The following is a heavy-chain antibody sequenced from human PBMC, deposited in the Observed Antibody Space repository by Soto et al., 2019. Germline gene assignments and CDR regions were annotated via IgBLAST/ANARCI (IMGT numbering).Heavy chain of an antibody. CDR3: ARIVRDKLPTIDY. CDR1: GYTFTNYD. Sequence: QVQMVQSGAEVKKPGASVRVSCKASGYTFTNYDINLVRQATGKGLEWMGWMNPSNGNTGYAQKFQGRVTMTRDTSISTAYMELSSLTSADTAVYSCARIVRDKLPTIDYWGQGALVTVSS. J-gene: IGHJ4*02. CDR2: MNPSNGNT. D-gene: IGHD3-10*01. V-gene: IGHV1-8*01.